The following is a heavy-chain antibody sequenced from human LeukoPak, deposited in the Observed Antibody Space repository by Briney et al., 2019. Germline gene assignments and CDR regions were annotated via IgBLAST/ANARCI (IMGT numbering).Heavy chain of an antibody. D-gene: IGHD6-19*01. CDR1: GFTFSSYV. Sequence: PGRSLRLSCAASGFTFSSYVMHWVPQAPGNGLECVAVTSNDGSDKYYADSVKGRFAISRDNSKNTLCLQMNSLRAEDTALYYCARDGGYSRGWTYGAGDYWGQGTLVTVSS. J-gene: IGHJ4*02. CDR3: ARDGGYSRGWTYGAGDY. CDR2: TSNDGSDK. V-gene: IGHV3-30*09.